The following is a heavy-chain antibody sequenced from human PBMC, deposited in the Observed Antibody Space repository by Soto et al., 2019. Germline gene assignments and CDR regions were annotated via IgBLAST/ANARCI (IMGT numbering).Heavy chain of an antibody. CDR3: ARAGVQYSTLYYFAY. J-gene: IGHJ4*02. CDR2: ISYDGSNK. Sequence: QVQLVESGGGVVQPGRSLRLSCAASGFTFSSYAMHWVRQAPGKGLEWVAVISYDGSNKYYADSVKGRFTISRDNSKNTLYLQMNSLRAEDTAVYYFARAGVQYSTLYYFAYWGQGTLVTVSS. CDR1: GFTFSSYA. V-gene: IGHV3-30-3*01. D-gene: IGHD4-4*01.